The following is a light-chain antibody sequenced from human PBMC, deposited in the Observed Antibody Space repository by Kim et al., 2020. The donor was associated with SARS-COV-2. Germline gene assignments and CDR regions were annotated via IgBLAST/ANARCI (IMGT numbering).Light chain of an antibody. Sequence: VAQGERATHSCRANESVTTNIAWYQQKPGQAPRHLMYAASTRATGFPARFSGSGSGTEFTLTISSLQSEDFAVYSCQQYNNWPYTFGQGTKLEI. CDR3: QQYNNWPYT. J-gene: IGKJ2*01. V-gene: IGKV3-15*01. CDR1: ESVTTN. CDR2: AAS.